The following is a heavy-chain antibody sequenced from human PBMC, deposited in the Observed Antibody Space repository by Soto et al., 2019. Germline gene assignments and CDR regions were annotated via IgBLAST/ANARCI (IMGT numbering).Heavy chain of an antibody. CDR2: ITASGGTK. Sequence: EVQLVESGGGLVQPGGSRRLSCAASGFSFRSFTMNWVRQAPGKGLEWISYITASGGTKFYADSVRVRFTISRDNAKDSLYLEMTSLRPEDTAVSYCVREDYYGSGSPDYWGRGTLVGVSS. CDR1: GFSFRSFT. J-gene: IGHJ4*02. CDR3: VREDYYGSGSPDY. D-gene: IGHD3-10*01. V-gene: IGHV3-48*04.